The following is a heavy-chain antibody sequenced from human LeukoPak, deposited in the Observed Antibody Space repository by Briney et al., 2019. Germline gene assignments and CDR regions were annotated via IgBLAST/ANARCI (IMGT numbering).Heavy chain of an antibody. CDR3: AREGHRYCSGGSCYVEYYYYYMDV. CDR1: GVSISNYY. J-gene: IGHJ6*03. CDR2: IHYSGST. V-gene: IGHV4-59*12. D-gene: IGHD2-15*01. Sequence: SETLSLTCTVSGVSISNYYWSWIRQPPGKGLEWIGYIHYSGSTSYNPSLKSRVTISVDTSKNQFSLKLSSVTAADTAVYYCAREGHRYCSGGSCYVEYYYYYMDVWGKGTTVTVSS.